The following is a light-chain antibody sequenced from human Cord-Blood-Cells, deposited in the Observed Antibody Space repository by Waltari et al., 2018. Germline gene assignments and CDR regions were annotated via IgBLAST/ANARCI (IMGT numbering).Light chain of an antibody. Sequence: DIQMTQSPSTLSASVGDRVTITCRASQSISSWLAWYQQKPGKAPKLLIYDACSLESGVPSRFSGGGSGTELTLTIISLQTDDFATYYCQQYNSYWTFGQGTKVEIK. V-gene: IGKV1-5*01. CDR3: QQYNSYWT. CDR1: QSISSW. CDR2: DAC. J-gene: IGKJ1*01.